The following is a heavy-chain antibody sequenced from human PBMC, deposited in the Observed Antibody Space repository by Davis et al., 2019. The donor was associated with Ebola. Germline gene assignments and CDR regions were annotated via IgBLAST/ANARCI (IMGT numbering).Heavy chain of an antibody. J-gene: IGHJ6*02. CDR1: GFTFSSYG. D-gene: IGHD3-3*01. CDR3: AKGSFWSGYYLLEVQPLRGKDVYYYYYGMDV. CDR2: ISYDGSNK. V-gene: IGHV3-30*18. Sequence: GESLKISCAASGFTFSSYGMHWVRQAPGKGLEWVAVISYDGSNKYYADSVKGRFTISRDNSKNTLYLQMNSLTPEDTAVYSVAKGSFWSGYYLLEVQPLRGKDVYYYYYGMDVWGQGTTVTVSS.